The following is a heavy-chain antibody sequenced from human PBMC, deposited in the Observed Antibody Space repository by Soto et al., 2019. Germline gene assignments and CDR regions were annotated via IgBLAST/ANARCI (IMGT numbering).Heavy chain of an antibody. D-gene: IGHD5-12*01. CDR2: IIPIFGTA. J-gene: IGHJ4*02. CDR3: ARGGIGGYIKRPFDY. CDR1: GGTFSSYA. V-gene: IGHV1-69*06. Sequence: SVKVSCKASGGTFSSYAISWVRQAPGQGLEWMGGIIPIFGTANYAQKFQGRVTITADKSTSTAYMELSSLRSEDTAVYYCARGGIGGYIKRPFDYWGQGTLVTVPS.